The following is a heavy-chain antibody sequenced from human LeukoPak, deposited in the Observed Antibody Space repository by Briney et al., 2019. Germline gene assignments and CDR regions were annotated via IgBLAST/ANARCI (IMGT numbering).Heavy chain of an antibody. CDR3: ARRAGLFGEPSNHFDY. D-gene: IGHD3-10*01. CDR1: GYSFSDYW. CDR2: IYPGDSDT. J-gene: IGHJ4*02. Sequence: GESLKISCKGPGYSFSDYWIGWVRQMPGKGLEWMGIIYPGDSDTRYSPSFQGQVTISADKSITTAYLQWSSLKASDTAMYYCARRAGLFGEPSNHFDYWGQGTLVTVSS. V-gene: IGHV5-51*01.